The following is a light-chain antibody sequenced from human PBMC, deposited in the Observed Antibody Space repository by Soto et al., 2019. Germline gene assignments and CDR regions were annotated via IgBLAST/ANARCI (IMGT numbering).Light chain of an antibody. CDR1: QGISSY. CDR3: QQLNSYPGYT. J-gene: IGKJ2*01. V-gene: IGKV1-9*01. Sequence: DIPLTQSPSFLSASVGDRVTITCRASQGISSYLAWYQQKPGKAPKLLIYAASTLQSGVPSRFSGSGSETELTLTISSLQPEDFATYYCQQLNSYPGYTFGQGTKLEIK. CDR2: AAS.